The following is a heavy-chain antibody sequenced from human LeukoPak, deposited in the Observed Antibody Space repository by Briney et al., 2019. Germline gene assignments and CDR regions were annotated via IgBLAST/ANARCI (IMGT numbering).Heavy chain of an antibody. CDR3: ARGVTTVTFDY. D-gene: IGHD4-17*01. CDR1: GGSISSGGYY. J-gene: IGHJ4*02. Sequence: PSETLSLTCTVSGGSISSGGYYWSWIRQPPGKGLEWIGYIYYSGSTYYNPSLKSRVTISVDTSKNQFSLKLSSVTAADTAVYYCARGVTTVTFDYWGQGALVTVSS. CDR2: IYYSGST. V-gene: IGHV4-30-4*01.